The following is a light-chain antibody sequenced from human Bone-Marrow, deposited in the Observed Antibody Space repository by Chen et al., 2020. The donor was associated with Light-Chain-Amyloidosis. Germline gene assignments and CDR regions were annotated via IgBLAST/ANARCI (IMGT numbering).Light chain of an antibody. J-gene: IGLJ2*01. CDR1: DLPTKY. CDR2: RDT. CDR3: QSADSSGTYEVI. Sequence: SYELTQTPSVSVSPGQTARITCSGDDLPTKYAYWYQQQPGQAPVLVIHRDTERPSGITERFSGSSSGTTAPLTISGVQTEDEADYHCQSADSSGTYEVIFGGGTKLTVL. V-gene: IGLV3-25*03.